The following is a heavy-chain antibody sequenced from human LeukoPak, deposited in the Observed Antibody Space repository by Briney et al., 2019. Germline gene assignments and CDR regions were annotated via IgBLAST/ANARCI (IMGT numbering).Heavy chain of an antibody. V-gene: IGHV4-34*01. Sequence: SETLSLTCAVYGGSFSGYYWSWIRQPPGKGLEWIGEINHSGSTNYNPSLKSRVTISVDTSKNQFSLKLSSVTAADTAVHYCAGFWSGYPNYYYYMDVWGKGTTVTVSS. CDR3: AGFWSGYPNYYYYMDV. J-gene: IGHJ6*03. CDR2: INHSGST. CDR1: GGSFSGYY. D-gene: IGHD3-3*01.